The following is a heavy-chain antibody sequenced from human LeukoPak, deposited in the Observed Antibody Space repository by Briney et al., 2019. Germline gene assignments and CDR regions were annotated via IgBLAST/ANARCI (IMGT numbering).Heavy chain of an antibody. CDR1: GFTFSSYA. J-gene: IGHJ6*02. CDR2: IYFIGST. V-gene: IGHV4-31*02. Sequence: LRLSCAASGFTFSSYAMSWVRQAPGKGLEWIGYIYFIGSTYYNPSLKSRVTISLDTSKNQFSLKLTSVTAADTAVYYCARDLFWSASDGMDVWGQGTTVTVSS. D-gene: IGHD3-3*01. CDR3: ARDLFWSASDGMDV.